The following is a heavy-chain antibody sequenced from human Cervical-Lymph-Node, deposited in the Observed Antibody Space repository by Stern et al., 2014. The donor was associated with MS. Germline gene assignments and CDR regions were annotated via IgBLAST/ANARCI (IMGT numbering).Heavy chain of an antibody. V-gene: IGHV3-48*01. Sequence: EVQLVESGGGLVQPGGSLGLSCAASGFTFTTYAMNWVRQAPGKGLEWLSYISTTGNTKYYADSVKGRFTISRDNAKNSLYLQMNSLRAEDTAVYYCARTNYGSGSYNNYDYWGQGTLVTVSS. CDR2: ISTTGNTK. J-gene: IGHJ4*02. CDR3: ARTNYGSGSYNNYDY. D-gene: IGHD3-10*01. CDR1: GFTFTTYA.